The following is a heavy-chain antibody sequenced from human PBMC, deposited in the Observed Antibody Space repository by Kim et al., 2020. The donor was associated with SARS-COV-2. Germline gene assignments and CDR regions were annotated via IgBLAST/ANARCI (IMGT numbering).Heavy chain of an antibody. CDR3: AKDPLPWVVGNPGDC. J-gene: IGHJ4*02. CDR2: ILYDGSNK. Sequence: GGSLRLSCAASGFTFSSYGMHWVRQAPGKGLEWVAFILYDGSNKYYADSVKGRFTISRDNSKNTLYLQMNSLRAEDTAVYYCAKDPLPWVVGNPGDCWGQGTLVTVSS. CDR1: GFTFSSYG. D-gene: IGHD1-26*01. V-gene: IGHV3-30*18.